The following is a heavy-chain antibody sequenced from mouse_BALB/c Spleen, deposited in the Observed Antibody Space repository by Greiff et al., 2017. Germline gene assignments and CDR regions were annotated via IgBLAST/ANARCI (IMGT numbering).Heavy chain of an antibody. CDR3: TRSNGTEISAD. D-gene: IGHD3-3*01. CDR2: IYPGNSDT. J-gene: IGHJ3*01. CDR1: GYTFTSYW. Sequence: VQLQQSGTVLARPGASVKMSCKASGYTFTSYWMHWVKQRPGQGLEWIGAIYPGNSDTSYNQKFKGKAKLTAVTSTSTAYMELSSLTNEDSAVYYCTRSNGTEISADWGQGTLVTVSA. V-gene: IGHV1-5*01.